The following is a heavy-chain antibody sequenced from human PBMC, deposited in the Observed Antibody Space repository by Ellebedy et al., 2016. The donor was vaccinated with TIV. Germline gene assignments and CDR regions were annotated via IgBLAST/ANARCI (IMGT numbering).Heavy chain of an antibody. D-gene: IGHD3-10*01. CDR3: ARARGQYLYGSGSYFTN. J-gene: IGHJ4*02. V-gene: IGHV4-34*01. Sequence: MPSETLSLTCGVYGGSFSGYFCSWNRQLPGKGLEWNGEIKPSGTTNDNPSLKSRVTISVDTPKKQFSLRLTSVTAADTAVYYCARARGQYLYGSGSYFTNWGQGEMVTVSS. CDR1: GGSFSGYF. CDR2: IKPSGTT.